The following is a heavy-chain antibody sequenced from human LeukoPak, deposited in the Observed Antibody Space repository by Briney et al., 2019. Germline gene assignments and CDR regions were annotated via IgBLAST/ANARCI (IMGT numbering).Heavy chain of an antibody. J-gene: IGHJ4*02. CDR3: AREGGSHRPVDY. Sequence: GGSLRLSCAASGFTFSSYAMHWVRQAPGKGLEYVSAISINGGSTYYANSVKGRFTISRDNSKNTLYLQMGSLRAEDMAVYYCAREGGSHRPVDYWGQGTLVTVSS. CDR2: ISINGGST. D-gene: IGHD1-26*01. V-gene: IGHV3-64*01. CDR1: GFTFSSYA.